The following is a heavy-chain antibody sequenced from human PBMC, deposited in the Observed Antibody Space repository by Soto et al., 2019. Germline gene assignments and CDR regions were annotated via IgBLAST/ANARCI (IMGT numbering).Heavy chain of an antibody. J-gene: IGHJ4*01. CDR2: IAHDGHT. V-gene: IGHV4-4*02. CDR1: SGPITTSVL. D-gene: IGHD4-17*01. CDR3: AGGRVYGY. Sequence: VQLTESGPGLVRPSGTLSPTCDVPSGPITTSVLSTWVRQFPGRGLKRLGEIAHDGHTNYNPSLLVRGTKSVTLSNRQFTLNVVSFNAAVTAGYFCAGGRVYGYWGHGPLVTVSA.